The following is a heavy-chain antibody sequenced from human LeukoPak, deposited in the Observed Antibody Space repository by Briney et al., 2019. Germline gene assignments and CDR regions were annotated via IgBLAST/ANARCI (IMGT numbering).Heavy chain of an antibody. J-gene: IGHJ4*02. CDR2: IYTSGST. V-gene: IGHV4-61*02. D-gene: IGHD3-16*02. CDR1: GGSISSGSYY. Sequence: SEALSLTCTVSGGSISSGSYYWSWIRQPAGKGLEWIGRIYTSGSTNYNPSLKSRVTISVGTSKNQFSLKLSSVTAADTAMYYCARESAYDYVWGSYPKNYFDYWGQGTLVTVSS. CDR3: ARESAYDYVWGSYPKNYFDY.